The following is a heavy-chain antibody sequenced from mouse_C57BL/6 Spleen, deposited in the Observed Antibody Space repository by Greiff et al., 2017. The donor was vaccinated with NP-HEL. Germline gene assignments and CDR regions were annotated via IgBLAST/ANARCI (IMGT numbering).Heavy chain of an antibody. J-gene: IGHJ3*01. CDR1: GYTFTDYY. Sequence: QVQLQQSGAELVRPGASVKLSCKASGYTFTDYYINWVKQRPGQGLEWIARIYPGSGNTYYNEKFKGKATLTAEKSSSTAYMQLSSLTSEDSAVYFCASGIPWFAYWGQGTLVTVSA. D-gene: IGHD1-1*02. CDR3: ASGIPWFAY. V-gene: IGHV1-76*01. CDR2: IYPGSGNT.